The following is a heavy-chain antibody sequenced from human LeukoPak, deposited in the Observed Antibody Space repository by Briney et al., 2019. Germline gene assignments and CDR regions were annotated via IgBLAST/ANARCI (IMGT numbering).Heavy chain of an antibody. CDR1: GGSISSGGYS. CDR2: IYHSGST. J-gene: IGHJ4*02. V-gene: IGHV4-30-2*01. CDR3: ARGVAARPFVY. Sequence: SETLSLACAVSGGSISSGGYSWSWIRQPPGKGLEWIGYIYHSGSTYYNPSLKSRVTISVDRSKNQFSLKLSSVTAADTAVYYCARGVAARPFVYWGQGTLVTVSS. D-gene: IGHD6-6*01.